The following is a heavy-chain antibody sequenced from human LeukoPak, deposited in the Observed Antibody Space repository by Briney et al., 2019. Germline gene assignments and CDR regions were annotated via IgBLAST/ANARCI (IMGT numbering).Heavy chain of an antibody. V-gene: IGHV3-7*01. CDR3: ARGNDYYDSSGYRY. J-gene: IGHJ4*02. CDR2: IKQDGSEK. D-gene: IGHD3-22*01. Sequence: GGSLRLSCAASGFTFRSYWMSWVRQAPGKGLEWVANIKQDGSEKYYVDSVKGRFTISRDNAKNSLYLQMNSLRAEDTAAYYCARGNDYYDSSGYRYWGQGTLVTVSS. CDR1: GFTFRSYW.